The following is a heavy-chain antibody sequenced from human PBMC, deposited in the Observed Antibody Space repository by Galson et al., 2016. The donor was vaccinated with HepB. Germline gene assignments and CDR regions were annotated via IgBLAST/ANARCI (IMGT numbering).Heavy chain of an antibody. CDR1: GVSISSSNW. CDR2: IYHSGST. J-gene: IGHJ4*02. CDR3: ARTVATGDSYVHY. V-gene: IGHV4-4*02. Sequence: SETLSLTCAVSGVSISSSNWWSWVRQPPGKGLEWIGEIYHSGSTNYNPSLKSRITIAVDNSKNQFSLNLSSVTAADTAVYYCARTVATGDSYVHYWGQGTLVTVSS. D-gene: IGHD3-10*02.